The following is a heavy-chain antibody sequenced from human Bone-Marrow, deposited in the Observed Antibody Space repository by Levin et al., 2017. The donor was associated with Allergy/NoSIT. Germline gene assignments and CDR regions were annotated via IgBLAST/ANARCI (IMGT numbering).Heavy chain of an antibody. CDR1: GFTFSDHY. CDR2: TRNKANSYTT. V-gene: IGHV3-72*01. Sequence: GGSLRLSCAASGFTFSDHYMDWVRQAPGKGLEWVGRTRNKANSYTTAYAASVKGRFTISRDDSKNSLYLQMNSLKIEDTAVYYCASSYNWNDGGFGYWGQGTLVTVSS. CDR3: ASSYNWNDGGFGY. D-gene: IGHD1-20*01. J-gene: IGHJ4*02.